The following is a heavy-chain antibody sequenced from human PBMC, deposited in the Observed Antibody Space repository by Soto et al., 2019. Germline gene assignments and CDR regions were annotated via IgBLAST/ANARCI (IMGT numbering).Heavy chain of an antibody. V-gene: IGHV3-30*18. CDR3: AKDVFGGYYDSSGYFDY. D-gene: IGHD3-22*01. Sequence: QVQLVESGGGVVQPGRSLRLSCAASGFTFSSYGMHWVRQAPGKGLEWVAVISYDGSNKYYADSVKGRFTISRDNSKNTLYLQMNSLRAEDTAVYYCAKDVFGGYYDSSGYFDYGGQGTLVTVSS. CDR1: GFTFSSYG. J-gene: IGHJ4*02. CDR2: ISYDGSNK.